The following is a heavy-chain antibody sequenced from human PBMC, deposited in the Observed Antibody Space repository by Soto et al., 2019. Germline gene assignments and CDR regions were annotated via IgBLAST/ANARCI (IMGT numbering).Heavy chain of an antibody. J-gene: IGHJ3*02. V-gene: IGHV1-46*01. CDR2: INLIGGST. CDR1: VYTFTSDY. Sequence: AAVKFSCQASVYTFTSDYMHWLRQAPRQGLEWMGIINLIGGSTSYSQKFQGRVTMTTDTSTSTVYMDLSSLRSEHPAVYYRARSYKQVTIFGVVIIPVKAPQPAFDIWGQGTMVPV. D-gene: IGHD3-3*01. CDR3: ARSYKQVTIFGVVIIPVKAPQPAFDI.